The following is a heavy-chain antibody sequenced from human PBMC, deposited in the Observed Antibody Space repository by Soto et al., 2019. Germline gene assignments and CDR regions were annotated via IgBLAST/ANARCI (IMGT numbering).Heavy chain of an antibody. J-gene: IGHJ3*02. CDR3: ARAGDVVFLEWLLPDAFDI. D-gene: IGHD3-3*01. CDR1: GGSISSGGYY. Sequence: SETLSLTCTVSGGSISSGGYYWSWIRQHPGKGLEWIGYIYYSGSTYYNPSLKSRVTISVDTSKNQFSLKLSSVTAADTAVYYCARAGDVVFLEWLLPDAFDIWGQGTMVTVSS. V-gene: IGHV4-31*03. CDR2: IYYSGST.